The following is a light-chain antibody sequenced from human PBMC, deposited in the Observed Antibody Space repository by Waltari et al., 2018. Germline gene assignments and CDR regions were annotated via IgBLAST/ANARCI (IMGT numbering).Light chain of an antibody. Sequence: LTQSPASLSLSPGEGATLSCRASQSVSSKVAWYQQRPGQAPRLLIFGASTRATGIPARFSGSESGTEFTLTISSLQSEDSGVCFCQQYTTRPLTFGGGTKVEI. J-gene: IGKJ4*01. CDR3: QQYTTRPLT. CDR2: GAS. CDR1: QSVSSK. V-gene: IGKV3-15*01.